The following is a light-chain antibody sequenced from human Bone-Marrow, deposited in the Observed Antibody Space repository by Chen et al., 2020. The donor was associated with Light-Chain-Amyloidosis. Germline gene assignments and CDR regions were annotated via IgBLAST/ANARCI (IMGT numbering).Light chain of an antibody. CDR2: GAS. J-gene: IGKJ2*01. CDR3: QQYGNSPPYT. V-gene: IGKV3-20*01. Sequence: EIVLTQSPGTLSLSPGERATLSCRASKSVSSSYLAWHQQKPGQAPRLLIYGASTRATGIPDRVSGSGSGTDFTLTISRLEPEDFAVYYCQQYGNSPPYTFGQGTKLEIK. CDR1: KSVSSSY.